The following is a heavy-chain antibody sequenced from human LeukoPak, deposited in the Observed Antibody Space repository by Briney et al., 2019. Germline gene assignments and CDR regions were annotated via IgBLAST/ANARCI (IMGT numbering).Heavy chain of an antibody. Sequence: GGSLRLPCAASGFTFSSYWMHWVRQAPGKGLVWVSRINSDGSSTSYADSVKGRFTISRDNAKNTLYLQMNSLRAEDTAVYYCARGSEDGDYEDYFDYWGQGTLVTVSS. CDR1: GFTFSSYW. CDR2: INSDGSST. V-gene: IGHV3-74*01. J-gene: IGHJ4*02. D-gene: IGHD4-17*01. CDR3: ARGSEDGDYEDYFDY.